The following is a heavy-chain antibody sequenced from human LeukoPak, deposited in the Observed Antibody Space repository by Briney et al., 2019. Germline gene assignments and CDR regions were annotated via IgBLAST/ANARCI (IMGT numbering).Heavy chain of an antibody. D-gene: IGHD5-24*01. CDR2: IYPGDSDT. CDR1: GYSFTSYW. CDR3: ARGGDGYNSLFHSFDL. J-gene: IGHJ3*01. V-gene: IGHV5-51*01. Sequence: GESLKISCKGSGYSFTSYWIGWVRQMPGKGLEWMGIIYPGDSDTRYSPSFQGQVTISADKSISTAYLQWSSLKASDTAMYYCARGGDGYNSLFHSFDLWGHGTMVTVSS.